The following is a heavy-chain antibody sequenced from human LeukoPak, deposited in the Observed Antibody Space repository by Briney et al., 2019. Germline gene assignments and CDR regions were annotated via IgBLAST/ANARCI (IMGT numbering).Heavy chain of an antibody. J-gene: IGHJ4*02. Sequence: SETLSLTCSVSGGSIRSYYWSWIRQPVGKGLESIGRIYSSGTTNYNPSLKSRVSMSVDMSKNQFSLRLNSVTAADTAVYYCARDGYTAGYYSLDYWGQGILVTVSS. D-gene: IGHD1-26*01. CDR3: ARDGYTAGYYSLDY. CDR2: IYSSGTT. V-gene: IGHV4-4*07. CDR1: GGSIRSYY.